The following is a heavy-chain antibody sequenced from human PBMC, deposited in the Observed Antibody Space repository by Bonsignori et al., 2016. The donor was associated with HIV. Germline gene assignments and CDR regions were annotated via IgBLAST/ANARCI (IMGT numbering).Heavy chain of an antibody. CDR3: ARGVPRSYYDFWSGYNSYYYMDV. Sequence: GESLKISCAASGFTFSSYWMSWVRQAPGKGLEWVANIKQDGSEKYYVDSVKGRFTISRDNAKNSLYLQMNSLRAEDTAVYYCARGVPRSYYDFWSGYNSYYYMDVWGKGTTVTVSS. CDR1: GFTFSSYW. J-gene: IGHJ6*03. V-gene: IGHV3-7*01. CDR2: IKQDGSEK. D-gene: IGHD3-3*01.